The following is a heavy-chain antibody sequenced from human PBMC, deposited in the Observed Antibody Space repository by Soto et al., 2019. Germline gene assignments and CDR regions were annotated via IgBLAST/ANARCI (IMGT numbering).Heavy chain of an antibody. V-gene: IGHV3-33*01. J-gene: IGHJ4*02. CDR3: ARNAGAYCGGACYADY. Sequence: QVQLVESGGGVVQPGRSLRLSCAASGFTFSGYGMHWVRQAPGKGLEWVAVIWYDGSNQYYADSVKGRFTISRDNAKNTLYLPMNSLTAEDPAVYYCARNAGAYCGGACYADYWGQGTLVTVSS. D-gene: IGHD2-21*01. CDR2: IWYDGSNQ. CDR1: GFTFSGYG.